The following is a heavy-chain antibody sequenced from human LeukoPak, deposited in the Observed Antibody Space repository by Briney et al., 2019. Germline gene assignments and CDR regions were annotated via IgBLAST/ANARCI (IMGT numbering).Heavy chain of an antibody. Sequence: GESLKISCKGSGYSFTSYWIGWVRQMPGKGREWVGIIYPGDSDTRYSPSFQGQVTISADKSISTAYLQWSSLKASDTAMYYCARVHYYETSDWGNYFDYWGQGTLVTVSS. CDR2: IYPGDSDT. V-gene: IGHV5-51*01. CDR1: GYSFTSYW. J-gene: IGHJ4*02. CDR3: ARVHYYETSDWGNYFDY. D-gene: IGHD3-22*01.